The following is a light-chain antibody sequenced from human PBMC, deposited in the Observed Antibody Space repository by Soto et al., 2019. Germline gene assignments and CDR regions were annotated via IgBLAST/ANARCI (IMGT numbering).Light chain of an antibody. CDR1: SSDVGGYNY. Sequence: QSALTQPASVSGSPGQSITISCTGTSSDVGGYNYVSWYQQHPGKAPKLMIYDVSNRPSGVSNRFSGSKSGNTASLTISGLQAEDEADYYCSSYTRSSTRYVFGTGTEVT. J-gene: IGLJ1*01. V-gene: IGLV2-14*01. CDR2: DVS. CDR3: SSYTRSSTRYV.